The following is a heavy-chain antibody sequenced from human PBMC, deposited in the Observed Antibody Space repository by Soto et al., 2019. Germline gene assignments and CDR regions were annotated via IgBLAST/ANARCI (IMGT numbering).Heavy chain of an antibody. CDR1: GWSFSGYY. CDR3: ARAQSIRGVIIVPYYFDY. V-gene: IGHV4-34*01. Sequence: PSETLSLTCAFYGWSFSGYYWSWIRQPPGKGLEWIGEINHSGSTNYNPSLKSRVTISVDTSKNQFSLKLSSVTAADTAVYYCARAQSIRGVIIVPYYFDYWGQGALVTVSS. J-gene: IGHJ4*02. D-gene: IGHD3-10*01. CDR2: INHSGST.